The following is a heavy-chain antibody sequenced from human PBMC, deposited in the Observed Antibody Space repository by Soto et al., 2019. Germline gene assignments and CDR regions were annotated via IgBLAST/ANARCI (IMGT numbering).Heavy chain of an antibody. CDR2: IERDDDDK. Sequence: SGPTLVNPTETLTLTCTFSGFSLAVAGMCVSWIRQPTGKALEWLALIERDDDDKYYSTSLKTRLTISKDTRKNQVVLTMANMDPADTGTYYCARSIRGPRRFNGMDVWGQGTTVTVSS. CDR1: GFSLAVAGMC. D-gene: IGHD1-20*01. J-gene: IGHJ6*02. V-gene: IGHV2-70*13. CDR3: ARSIRGPRRFNGMDV.